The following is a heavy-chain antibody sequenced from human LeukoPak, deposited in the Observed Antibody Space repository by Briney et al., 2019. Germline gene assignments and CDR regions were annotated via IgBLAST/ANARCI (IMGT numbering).Heavy chain of an antibody. CDR1: GYTFTGYY. J-gene: IGHJ5*02. CDR2: INPNSGGT. V-gene: IGHV1-2*02. CDR3: ARDNSVEDTAWWFDP. Sequence: ASVKVSCKASGYTFTGYYMHWVRQAPGQGLEWMGWINPNSGGTNDAQKFQGRVTMTRDMSTSTDYMELSSLRSEDTAVYYCARDNSVEDTAWWFDPWGQGTLVTVSS. D-gene: IGHD4-23*01.